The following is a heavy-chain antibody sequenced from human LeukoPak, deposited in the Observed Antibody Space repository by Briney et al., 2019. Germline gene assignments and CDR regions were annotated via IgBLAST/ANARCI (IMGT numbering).Heavy chain of an antibody. CDR3: ARGNDILTGFDY. CDR1: GGSISSGSYY. CDR2: IYTSGST. D-gene: IGHD3-9*01. J-gene: IGHJ6*04. Sequence: PSQTLSLTCTVSGGSISSGSYYWSWIRQPAGKGLEWIGRIYTSGSTNYNPSLKSRVTISVDTSKNQFSLKLSSVTAADTAVYYCARGNDILTGFDYWGKGTTVTVSS. V-gene: IGHV4-61*02.